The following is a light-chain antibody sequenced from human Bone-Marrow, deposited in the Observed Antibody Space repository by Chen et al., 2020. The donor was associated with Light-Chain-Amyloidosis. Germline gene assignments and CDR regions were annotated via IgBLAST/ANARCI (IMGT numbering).Light chain of an antibody. J-gene: IGLJ3*02. CDR3: QVWDRSSDRPV. CDR2: DDS. Sequence: SYVLTQPPSVSVSPGQPATIACGGNNIGSTSVHCYQQTPGQAPLLVVYDDSDRPSGIPERLSGSNSGNTATLTISRVEAGDEADYYCQVWDRSSDRPVFGGGTKLTVL. V-gene: IGLV3-21*02. CDR1: NIGSTS.